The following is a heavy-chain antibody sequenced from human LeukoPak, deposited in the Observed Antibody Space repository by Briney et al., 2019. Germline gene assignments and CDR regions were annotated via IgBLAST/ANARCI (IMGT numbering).Heavy chain of an antibody. V-gene: IGHV4-61*02. CDR1: GGSISSGSYY. CDR3: ARETGSGSYYKGGLFDY. J-gene: IGHJ4*02. Sequence: KPSETLSLTCTVSGGSISSGSYYWSWIRQPAGKGLEWIGRIYTSGSTNYNPSLKSRVTISVDTSENQFSLKLSSVTAADTAVYYCARETGSGSYYKGGLFDYWGQGTLVTVSS. CDR2: IYTSGST. D-gene: IGHD3-10*01.